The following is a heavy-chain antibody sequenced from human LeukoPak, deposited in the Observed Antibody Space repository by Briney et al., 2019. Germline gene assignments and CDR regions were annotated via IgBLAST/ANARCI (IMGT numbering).Heavy chain of an antibody. D-gene: IGHD6-13*01. V-gene: IGHV3-21*01. Sequence: GGSLRLSCAASGFTFSSHSMNWVRQAPGKGLEWVSSISSSSSYIYYADSVKGRFTISRDNAKNSLYLQMNSLRAEDTAVYYCARYHAAASDAFDIWGQGTMVTVSS. CDR3: ARYHAAASDAFDI. CDR1: GFTFSSHS. CDR2: ISSSSSYI. J-gene: IGHJ3*02.